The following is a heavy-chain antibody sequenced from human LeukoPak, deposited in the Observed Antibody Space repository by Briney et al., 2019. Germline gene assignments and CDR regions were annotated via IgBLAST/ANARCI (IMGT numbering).Heavy chain of an antibody. J-gene: IGHJ4*02. V-gene: IGHV1-46*01. CDR3: ARGDWEGYCSSTSCYGTFDY. CDR1: GYTFTSYD. D-gene: IGHD2-2*01. CDR2: INPSGGST. Sequence: ASVKVSCKASGYTFTSYDISWVRRAPGQGLEWMGKINPSGGSTSYAQKFQGRVTMTRDTSTSTVYMELSSLRAEDTAVYYCARGDWEGYCSSTSCYGTFDYWGQGTLVTVSS.